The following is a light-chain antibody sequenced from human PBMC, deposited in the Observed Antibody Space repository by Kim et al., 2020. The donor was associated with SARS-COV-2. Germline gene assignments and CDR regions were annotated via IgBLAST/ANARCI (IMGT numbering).Light chain of an antibody. Sequence: PGERATVSCRASQSVSSNYLAWYQQKPGQAPRLLIYGASSRATGIPDRFSGSGSGTDFTLTISSLEPEDFAVYYCQQRSNWPLTFGGGTKV. CDR3: QQRSNWPLT. CDR1: QSVSSNY. CDR2: GAS. J-gene: IGKJ4*01. V-gene: IGKV3D-20*02.